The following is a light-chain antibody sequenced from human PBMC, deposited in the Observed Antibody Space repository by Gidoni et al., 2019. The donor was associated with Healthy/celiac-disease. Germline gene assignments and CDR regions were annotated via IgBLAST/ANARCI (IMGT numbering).Light chain of an antibody. CDR3: QAWDSSTWV. CDR1: KLGDKY. Sequence: YELTQPPSVSVSPGQTASITCSGDKLGDKYVSWYQQKPGQSPVLVIYQDNKRPSGILERFSGSNSGNTATLTNRGTPAMDEADYYCQAWDSSTWVFGGGTKLTVL. J-gene: IGLJ3*02. V-gene: IGLV3-1*01. CDR2: QDN.